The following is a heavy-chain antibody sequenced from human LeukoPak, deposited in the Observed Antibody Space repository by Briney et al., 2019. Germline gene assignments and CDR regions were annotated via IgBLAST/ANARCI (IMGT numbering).Heavy chain of an antibody. V-gene: IGHV3-23*01. J-gene: IGHJ6*03. Sequence: GGSLRLSCAASEFTFSNYGMSWVRQAPGEGLEWVSAISGSGDYTYYADSVKGRFTISRDNSKNTLHLQMNSLRAEDAAVYYCAKGGIAVAGTSYYYYMDVWGKGTTVTISS. D-gene: IGHD6-19*01. CDR3: AKGGIAVAGTSYYYYMDV. CDR2: ISGSGDYT. CDR1: EFTFSNYG.